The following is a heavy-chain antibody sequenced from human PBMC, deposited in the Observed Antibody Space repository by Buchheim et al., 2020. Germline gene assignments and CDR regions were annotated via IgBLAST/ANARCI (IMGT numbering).Heavy chain of an antibody. CDR1: GFTFSSYG. Sequence: QVQLVESGGGVVQPGRSLRLSCAASGFTFSSYGMHWVRQAPGKGLEWVAVIWYDGSNKYYADSVKGRFTISRDNSKKTLYLQMNSLRAEDTAVYYCAREFIAAAGSRYYYYGMDVWGQGTT. V-gene: IGHV3-33*01. CDR3: AREFIAAAGSRYYYYGMDV. D-gene: IGHD6-13*01. CDR2: IWYDGSNK. J-gene: IGHJ6*02.